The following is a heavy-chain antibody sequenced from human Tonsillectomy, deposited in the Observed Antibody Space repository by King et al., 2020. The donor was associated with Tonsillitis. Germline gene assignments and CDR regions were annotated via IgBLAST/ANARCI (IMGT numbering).Heavy chain of an antibody. J-gene: IGHJ6*02. CDR1: GFTFSSYS. V-gene: IGHV3-48*01. Sequence: VQLVESGGGLVQPGGSLRLSCAASGFTFSSYSMNWVRQAPGKGLEWVSYISSSSSTIYYADSVKGRFTISRDNAKNSLYLQMNSLRAEDTAVYYCARALDYYYGMDVWGHGTTVTVSS. CDR3: ARALDYYYGMDV. CDR2: ISSSSSTI.